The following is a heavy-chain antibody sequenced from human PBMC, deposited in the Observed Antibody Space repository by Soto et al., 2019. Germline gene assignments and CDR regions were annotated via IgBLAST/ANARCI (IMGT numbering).Heavy chain of an antibody. CDR2: IYTSGST. D-gene: IGHD3-10*01. J-gene: IGHJ5*02. CDR3: ARTNYYGSGSYRNWFDP. V-gene: IGHV4-4*07. Sequence: SETLSLTCTVSGGSISSYYWSWIRQPAGKGLEWIGRIYTSGSTNYNPSLKSRVTMSVDTSKNQFSLKLSSVTAADTAVYYCARTNYYGSGSYRNWFDPWGQGTLVTVSS. CDR1: GGSISSYY.